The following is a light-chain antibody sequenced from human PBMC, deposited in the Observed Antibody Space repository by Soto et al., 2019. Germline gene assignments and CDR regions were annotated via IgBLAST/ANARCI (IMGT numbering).Light chain of an antibody. CDR2: GAS. Sequence: DIQMTQTPSTLSASVGDTFSFTGLSSHYISMWLAWYQQKPGKAPNLLIFGASNLQAGVPVRFSASGSGTNFTLTISNLQPEDFASYYCLQDYTYPWTFGQGTKVDI. CDR1: HYISMW. J-gene: IGKJ1*01. CDR3: LQDYTYPWT. V-gene: IGKV1-5*01.